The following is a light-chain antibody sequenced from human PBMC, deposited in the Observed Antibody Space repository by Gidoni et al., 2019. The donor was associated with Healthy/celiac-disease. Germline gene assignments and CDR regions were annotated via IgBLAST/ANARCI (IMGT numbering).Light chain of an antibody. J-gene: IGLJ2*01. V-gene: IGLV2-23*02. CDR1: SSDVGSYHL. Sequence: QSALTQPASVSVSPGQSITISCTGTSSDVGSYHLVSWYQQHPGKAPKLMIYEVSKRPSGVSNRFSGSKSGNTASLTSSVLQAEDEADYYCCSYAGSSTLVFGGGTKLTVL. CDR2: EVS. CDR3: CSYAGSSTLV.